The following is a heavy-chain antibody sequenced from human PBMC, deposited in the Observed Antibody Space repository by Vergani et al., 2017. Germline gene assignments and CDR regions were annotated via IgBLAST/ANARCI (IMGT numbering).Heavy chain of an antibody. CDR1: GFTVSSNY. V-gene: IGHV3-73*01. CDR3: ASLPADGLVHVGG. CDR2: IRSKANSYAT. Sequence: EVQLVESGGGLIQPGGSLRLSCAASGFTVSSNYMSWVRQAPGKGLEWVGRIRSKANSYATAYAASVKGRFTISRDDSKNTAYLQMNSLRAEDTAVYYGASLPADGLVHVGGGGQGTLVTVSS. D-gene: IGHD3-22*01. J-gene: IGHJ4*02.